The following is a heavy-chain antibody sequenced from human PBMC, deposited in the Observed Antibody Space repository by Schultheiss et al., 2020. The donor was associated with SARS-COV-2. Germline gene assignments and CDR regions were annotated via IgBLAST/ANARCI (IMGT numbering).Heavy chain of an antibody. D-gene: IGHD6-6*01. CDR2: ISWNSGSI. CDR1: GFTFDDYA. J-gene: IGHJ4*02. V-gene: IGHV3-9*01. Sequence: GGSLRLSCAASGFTFDDYAMHWVRQAPGKGLEWVSGISWNSGSIGYADSVKGRFTISRDNAKNSLYLQMNSLRAEDTAVYYCARFQGAARTFDYWGQGTLVTVSS. CDR3: ARFQGAARTFDY.